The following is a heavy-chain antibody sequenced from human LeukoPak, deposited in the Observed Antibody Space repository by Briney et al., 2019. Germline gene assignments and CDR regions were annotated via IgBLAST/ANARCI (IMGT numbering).Heavy chain of an antibody. CDR3: ARTYLPSYYYDSSGYYEYYFDY. CDR1: GFTFCSFA. V-gene: IGHV3-30-3*01. CDR2: IQYDGSNK. J-gene: IGHJ4*02. Sequence: GRSLRLSCSASGFTFCSFAMHWVRQAPGKGLGWVAVIQYDGSNKYYEEYVKGRFTISRDNYKNTLYLQMNSLRAEDTAVYYCARTYLPSYYYDSSGYYEYYFDYWGQGTLVTVSS. D-gene: IGHD3-22*01.